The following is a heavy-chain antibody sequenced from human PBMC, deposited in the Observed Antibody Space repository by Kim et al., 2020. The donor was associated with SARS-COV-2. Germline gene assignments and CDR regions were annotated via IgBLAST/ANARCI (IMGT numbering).Heavy chain of an antibody. CDR1: GGSISSGGYY. V-gene: IGHV4-31*03. Sequence: SETLSLTCTVSGGSISSGGYYWSWIRQHPGKGLEWIGYIYYSGSTYYNPSLKSRVTISVDTSKNQFSLKLSSVTAADTAVYYCARVSSTPPYSYGMDVWGQGTTVTVSS. CDR2: IYYSGST. CDR3: ARVSSTPPYSYGMDV. D-gene: IGHD4-17*01. J-gene: IGHJ6*02.